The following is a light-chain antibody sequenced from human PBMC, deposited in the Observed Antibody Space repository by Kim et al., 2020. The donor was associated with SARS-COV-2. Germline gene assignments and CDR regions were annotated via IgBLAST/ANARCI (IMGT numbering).Light chain of an antibody. J-gene: IGLJ3*02. CDR1: SLRSYY. CDR2: GKN. V-gene: IGLV3-19*01. CDR3: NSRDSSGNHP. Sequence: VALGQTVRIKGQGDSLRSYYASWYQQKPGQAPVLVIYGKNNRPSGIPDRFSGSSSGNTASLTITGAQAEDEADYYCNSRDSSGNHPFGGGTQLTVL.